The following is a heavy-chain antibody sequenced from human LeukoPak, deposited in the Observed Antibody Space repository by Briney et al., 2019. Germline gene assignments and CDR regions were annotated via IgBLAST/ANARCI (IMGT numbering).Heavy chain of an antibody. CDR1: GYTFTGYY. CDR2: INPNSGGT. Sequence: ASVKVSCKASGYTFTGYYMHWVRQAPGQGLEWMGWINPNSGGTNYAQKFQGRVTMTRDTSISTAYMELSSLRSEDTAVYYCAKAANWGSFDYWGQGTLVTVSS. V-gene: IGHV1-2*02. CDR3: AKAANWGSFDY. D-gene: IGHD7-27*01. J-gene: IGHJ4*02.